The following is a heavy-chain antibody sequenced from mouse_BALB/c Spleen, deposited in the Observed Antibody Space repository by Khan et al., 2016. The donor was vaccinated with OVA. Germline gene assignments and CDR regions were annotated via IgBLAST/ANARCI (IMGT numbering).Heavy chain of an antibody. CDR3: ARGGAYYRSDGWFAY. J-gene: IGHJ3*01. Sequence: VQLKQSGAELARPGASVKMSCKASGYTFTSYTMHWVKQRPGQGLEWIGYINPSSGYTNYNQKFKDKATLTADKSSSTAYMQLSSLTSEDSAVYYCARGGAYYRSDGWFAYWGQGTLVTVSA. D-gene: IGHD2-14*01. V-gene: IGHV1-4*01. CDR1: GYTFTSYT. CDR2: INPSSGYT.